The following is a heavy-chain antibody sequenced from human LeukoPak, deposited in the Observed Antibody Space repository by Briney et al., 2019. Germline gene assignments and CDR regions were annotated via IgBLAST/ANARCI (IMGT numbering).Heavy chain of an antibody. CDR3: AKGVAVAGSGNY. Sequence: GGSLRLSCAASGFTFSSYAMSWVRQAPGKGLEWVSSISSSGSYIYYTDSVKGRFTISRDNSKNTLYLQMNSLRAKDTAVYYCAKGVAVAGSGNYWGQGTLVTVSS. V-gene: IGHV3-23*01. J-gene: IGHJ4*02. CDR2: ISSSGSYI. D-gene: IGHD6-19*01. CDR1: GFTFSSYA.